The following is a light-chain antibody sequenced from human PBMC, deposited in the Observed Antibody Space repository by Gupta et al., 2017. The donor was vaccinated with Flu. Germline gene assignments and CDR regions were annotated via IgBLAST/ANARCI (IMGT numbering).Light chain of an antibody. J-gene: IGLJ2*01. CDR2: EVS. CDR1: NSDIGAYNY. CDR3: GSYGVVGV. Sequence: QSAMTQPASSSESPEPSIAISCTGTNSDIGAYNYVSWYQQHPGKAPKLMIYEVSNRPSGVSTRFSGSKSGNTASLTISGLQAEDEADYYCGSYGVVGVFGGGTKVTVL. V-gene: IGLV2-14*01.